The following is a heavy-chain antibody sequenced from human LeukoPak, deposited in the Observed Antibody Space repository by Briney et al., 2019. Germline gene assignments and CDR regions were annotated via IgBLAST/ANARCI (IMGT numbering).Heavy chain of an antibody. CDR1: GGSISSYY. CDR3: ARGEDYDFWSGPLRY. Sequence: SETLSLTCTVSGGSISSYYWSWIRQPPGKGLEWIGYIYYSGSTNYNPSLKSRVTISVDTSKNQFSLKLSSVTAADTAVYYCARGEDYDFWSGPLRYWGQGTLVTVSS. J-gene: IGHJ4*02. D-gene: IGHD3-3*01. V-gene: IGHV4-59*01. CDR2: IYYSGST.